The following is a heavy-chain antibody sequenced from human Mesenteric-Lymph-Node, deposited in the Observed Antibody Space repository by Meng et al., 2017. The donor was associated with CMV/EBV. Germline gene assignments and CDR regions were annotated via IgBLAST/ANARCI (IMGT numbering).Heavy chain of an antibody. CDR3: ARYKSNYDFWSGYYFNYYYYYGMDV. J-gene: IGHJ6*02. D-gene: IGHD3-3*01. CDR1: GYRLTSYS. Sequence: ASVKVSCKASGYRLTSYSITWVRQAPGQGLEWMGWMNPNSGNTGYAQKFQGRVTMTRNTSISTAYMELSSLRSEDTAVYYCARYKSNYDFWSGYYFNYYYYYGMDVWGQGTTVTVSS. V-gene: IGHV1-8*01. CDR2: MNPNSGNT.